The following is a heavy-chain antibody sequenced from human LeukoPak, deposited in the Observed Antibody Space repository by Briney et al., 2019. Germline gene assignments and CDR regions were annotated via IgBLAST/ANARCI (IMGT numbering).Heavy chain of an antibody. CDR3: ARDIYGDYGGVYGNYMDV. J-gene: IGHJ6*03. D-gene: IGHD4-17*01. CDR2: ISSSSSTI. Sequence: PGGSLRLSCAASEFTFSSYTMNWVRQAPGKGLEWVSYISSSSSTIYYADSVKGRFTISRDNAKSSLYLQMNSLRAEDTAVYYCARDIYGDYGGVYGNYMDVWGKGTTVTVSS. CDR1: EFTFSSYT. V-gene: IGHV3-48*01.